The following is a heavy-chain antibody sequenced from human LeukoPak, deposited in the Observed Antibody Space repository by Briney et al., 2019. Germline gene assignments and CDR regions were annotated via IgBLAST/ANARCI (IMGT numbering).Heavy chain of an antibody. V-gene: IGHV1-46*01. CDR1: GYTFTSYY. J-gene: IGHJ4*02. D-gene: IGHD4-17*01. Sequence: GASVKVSCKASGYTFTSYYMHWVRQAPGQGLEWMGIINPSGGSTSYAQKFQGRVTMTRDMSTSTVYMELSSLRSEDTAVYYCAKDQYGRRGPFDYWGQGTLVTVSS. CDR2: INPSGGST. CDR3: AKDQYGRRGPFDY.